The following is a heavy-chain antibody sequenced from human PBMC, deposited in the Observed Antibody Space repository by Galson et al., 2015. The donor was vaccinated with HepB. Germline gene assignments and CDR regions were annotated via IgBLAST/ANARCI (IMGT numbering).Heavy chain of an antibody. V-gene: IGHV3-23*01. CDR2: ISESDGTT. CDR1: GFTFSDYY. CDR3: AKTSGQSLILVILPLYYFDS. J-gene: IGHJ4*02. Sequence: SLRLSCAASGFTFSDYYMSWVRQAPGTGLEWVSGISESDGTTYYADSVKGRFTISRDNSKNMLYLQMNSLTAEDTAVYYCAKTSGQSLILVILPLYYFDSWGQGTLVAVSS. D-gene: IGHD3-22*01.